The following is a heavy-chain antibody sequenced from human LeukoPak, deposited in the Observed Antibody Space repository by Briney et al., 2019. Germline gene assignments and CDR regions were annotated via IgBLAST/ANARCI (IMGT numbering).Heavy chain of an antibody. CDR1: GGSFSGYY. CDR3: ARYFIAPPTYFDY. D-gene: IGHD6-13*01. V-gene: IGHV3-7*01. J-gene: IGHJ4*02. CDR2: IKQDGSEK. Sequence: ETLSLTCAVYGGSFSGYYWSWIRQPPGKGLEWVANIKQDGSEKHYVDSVKGRFTISRDNAKNSLYLQMNSLRAEDTAVYYCARYFIAPPTYFDYWGQGTLVTVSS.